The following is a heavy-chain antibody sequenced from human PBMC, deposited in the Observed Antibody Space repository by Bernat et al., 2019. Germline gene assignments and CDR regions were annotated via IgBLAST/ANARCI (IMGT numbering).Heavy chain of an antibody. V-gene: IGHV3-53*01. Sequence: EVQLVESGGGLIQPGGSLRLSCAASGFTVSSNYMSWVRQTPGKGLEWVSVIYTGGTTFYADSVQGRFTISRDLSKNTVYLQMNNLRADDTALYYCAREEYTSSSRHWYFDLWGRGTLVTVSS. J-gene: IGHJ2*01. CDR2: IYTGGTT. D-gene: IGHD6-6*01. CDR3: AREEYTSSSRHWYFDL. CDR1: GFTVSSNY.